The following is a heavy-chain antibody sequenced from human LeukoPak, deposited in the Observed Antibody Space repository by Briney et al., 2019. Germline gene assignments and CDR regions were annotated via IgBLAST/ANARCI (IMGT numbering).Heavy chain of an antibody. CDR3: ARGEWLGEFQFDS. Sequence: KPSETLSLTCTVSGGSISSYYWSWIRQPPGKGLEWIGYIYHTGSTNYNPSLKSRVTISIDTSKNQFSLKLSSVTAADTAVYYCARGEWLGEFQFDSWGPGTLVTVSS. D-gene: IGHD3-10*01. CDR1: GGSISSYY. CDR2: IYHTGST. J-gene: IGHJ4*02. V-gene: IGHV4-59*01.